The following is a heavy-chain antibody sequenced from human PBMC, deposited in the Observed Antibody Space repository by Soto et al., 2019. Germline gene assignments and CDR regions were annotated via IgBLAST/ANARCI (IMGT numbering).Heavy chain of an antibody. Sequence: SETLSLTCTVSGGSISNYYWNWSRQSPGKGLEWIGYIYSSGSTHYNPSLQNRVIISIDTSKNQVSLKVNSVTAADTAVYYCARDHPHSYGVYYFDYWGQGTPVTVSS. J-gene: IGHJ4*02. CDR3: ARDHPHSYGVYYFDY. CDR2: IYSSGST. CDR1: GGSISNYY. D-gene: IGHD5-18*01. V-gene: IGHV4-59*01.